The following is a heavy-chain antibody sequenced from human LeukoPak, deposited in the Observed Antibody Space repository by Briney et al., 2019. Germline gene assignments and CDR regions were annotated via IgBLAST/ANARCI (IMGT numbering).Heavy chain of an antibody. V-gene: IGHV1-8*03. CDR2: INPDSGTT. J-gene: IGHJ4*02. Sequence: ASVTVSCTAPGYGFSNNQIHWVRQATGQGLEWMGWINPDSGTTDYAGKFQGRVAITRDTSTVYMELNSLTSDDTAIYYCARGVWSGELHLRTWGQGTLVTVSS. CDR1: GYGFSNNQ. CDR3: ARGVWSGELHLRT. D-gene: IGHD3-10*01.